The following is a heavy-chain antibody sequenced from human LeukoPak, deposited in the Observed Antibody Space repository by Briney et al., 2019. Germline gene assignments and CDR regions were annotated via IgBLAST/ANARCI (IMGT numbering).Heavy chain of an antibody. Sequence: ASVKVSCKASGYTFTGYYMHWVRQAPGQGLEWMGWINPNSGGTNYAQKFQGRVTMTRDTSISTAYMELSRLRSDDTAVYYCARGPYSGSYSFDYWGQGTLVTVSS. CDR2: INPNSGGT. V-gene: IGHV1-2*02. D-gene: IGHD1-26*01. CDR3: ARGPYSGSYSFDY. CDR1: GYTFTGYY. J-gene: IGHJ4*02.